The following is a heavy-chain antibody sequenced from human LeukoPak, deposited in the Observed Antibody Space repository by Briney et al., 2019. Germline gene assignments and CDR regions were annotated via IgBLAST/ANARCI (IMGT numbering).Heavy chain of an antibody. V-gene: IGHV3-48*01. CDR1: GFTFSSYS. CDR2: ISSISSTI. Sequence: GGSLRLSCAASGFTFSSYSMNCVPQAPGRGLEWVSYISSISSTIDYADSVKVPFTISRDNAKNSLYLQIHSPKATDTHVYYCGRIIGGGFRRPDYWGQGNLVTVSS. CDR3: GRIIGGGFRRPDY. D-gene: IGHD2/OR15-2a*01. J-gene: IGHJ4*02.